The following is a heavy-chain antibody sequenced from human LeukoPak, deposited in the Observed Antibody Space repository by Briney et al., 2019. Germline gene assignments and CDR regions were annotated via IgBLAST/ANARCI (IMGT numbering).Heavy chain of an antibody. CDR2: TSGSSVAT. J-gene: IGHJ4*02. CDR1: GFTFSSYA. Sequence: PGGSLRLSCGGSGFTFSSYAMNWVRQAPGKGLEWLSVTSGSSVATYYANSVRGRFTISRDNSKNTLYLQMNSLRAEDTAVYYCAKGGTIVGATLDYWGQGTLVTVSS. V-gene: IGHV3-23*01. D-gene: IGHD1-26*01. CDR3: AKGGTIVGATLDY.